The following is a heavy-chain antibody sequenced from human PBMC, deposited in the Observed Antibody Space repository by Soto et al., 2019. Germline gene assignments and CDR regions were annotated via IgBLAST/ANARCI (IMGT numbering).Heavy chain of an antibody. J-gene: IGHJ4*02. CDR3: ARDNNPLVDDILTDFDY. CDR2: ISYDGSNK. D-gene: IGHD3-9*01. Sequence: QVQLVESGGGVVQPGRSLRLSCAASGFTFSSYAMHWVRQAPGKGLEWVAVISYDGSNKYYADSVKGRFTISRDNSKNTLYLQMNSLRAEDTAVYYCARDNNPLVDDILTDFDYWGQGTLVTVSS. V-gene: IGHV3-30-3*01. CDR1: GFTFSSYA.